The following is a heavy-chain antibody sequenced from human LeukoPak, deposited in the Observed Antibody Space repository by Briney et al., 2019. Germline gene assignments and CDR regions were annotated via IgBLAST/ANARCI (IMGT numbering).Heavy chain of an antibody. Sequence: GRSLRLSCAASGFTSSSYGMHWVRQAPGKGLEWVAVISYDGSNKYYADSVKGRFTISRDNSKNTLYLQMNSLRADDTAVYYCAKDETSGYNYGTLFDYWGQGTLVTVSS. V-gene: IGHV3-30*18. D-gene: IGHD5-18*01. CDR3: AKDETSGYNYGTLFDY. CDR1: GFTSSSYG. CDR2: ISYDGSNK. J-gene: IGHJ4*02.